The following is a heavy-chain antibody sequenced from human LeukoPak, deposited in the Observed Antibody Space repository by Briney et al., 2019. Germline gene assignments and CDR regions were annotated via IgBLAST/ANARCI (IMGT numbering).Heavy chain of an antibody. CDR2: MNPNSGNT. V-gene: IGHV1-8*02. Sequence: ASVKVSCTTSGYIFTSYGISWVRQAPGQGLEWMGWMNPNSGNTGYAQKFQGRVTMTRNTSISTAYMELSSLRSEDTAVYYCARGQGGSWLKTDYWGQGTLVTVSS. CDR3: ARGQGGSWLKTDY. D-gene: IGHD6-13*01. J-gene: IGHJ4*02. CDR1: GYIFTSYG.